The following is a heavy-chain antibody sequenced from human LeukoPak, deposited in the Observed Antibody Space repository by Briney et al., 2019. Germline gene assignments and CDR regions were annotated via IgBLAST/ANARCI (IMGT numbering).Heavy chain of an antibody. J-gene: IGHJ4*02. Sequence: SETRSLTCTVSGDSISSYYWSWIRQPPGKGLEWIGYIYYSGSTNYNPSLKSRVTISVDTSKNQFSLKLSSVTAADTAVYYCARGTAITGYYFDYWGQGTLVTVSS. D-gene: IGHD1-20*01. CDR1: GDSISSYY. CDR2: IYYSGST. CDR3: ARGTAITGYYFDY. V-gene: IGHV4-59*08.